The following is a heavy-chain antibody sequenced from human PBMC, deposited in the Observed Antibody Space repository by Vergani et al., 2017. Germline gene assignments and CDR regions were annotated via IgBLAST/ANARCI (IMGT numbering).Heavy chain of an antibody. CDR1: GFTFSSYA. CDR2: ISYDGSNK. Sequence: QVQLVESGGGVVQPGRSLRLSCAASGFTFSSYAMHWVRQAPGKGLEWVAVISYDGSNKYYADSVKGRFTISRDNSKNTLYLQMNSLRAEDTAVYYCARVGGRITMIVVVMDWYFDLWGRGTLVTVSS. V-gene: IGHV3-30-3*01. D-gene: IGHD3-22*01. CDR3: ARVGGRITMIVVVMDWYFDL. J-gene: IGHJ2*01.